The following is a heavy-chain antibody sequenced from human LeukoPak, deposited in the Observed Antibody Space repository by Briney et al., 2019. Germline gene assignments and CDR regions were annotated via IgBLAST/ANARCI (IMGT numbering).Heavy chain of an antibody. J-gene: IGHJ4*02. CDR1: GFTFRSYS. Sequence: GGSLRLSCAASGFTFRSYSMNWVRQAPGKGLEWVSYISSSSSTIYYADSVKGRFTISRDNAKNSLYLQMNSLRAEDTAVYYCARDVGGAYCGGDCYQDDYWGQGTLVTVSS. CDR3: ARDVGGAYCGGDCYQDDY. CDR2: ISSSSSTI. D-gene: IGHD2-21*02. V-gene: IGHV3-48*04.